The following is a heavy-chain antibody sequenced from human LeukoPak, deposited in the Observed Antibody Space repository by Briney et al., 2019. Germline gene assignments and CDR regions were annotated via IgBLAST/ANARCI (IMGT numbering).Heavy chain of an antibody. CDR1: GFTFSSYS. CDR2: ISSSSSYI. V-gene: IGHV3-21*01. J-gene: IGHJ4*02. D-gene: IGHD3-22*01. Sequence: PGGSLRLSCAASGFTFSSYSMNWVRQAPGRGLEWVSSISSSSSYIYYADSVKGRFTISRDNAKNSLYLQMNSLRAEDTAVYYCARALNYYDSSGYYYGDWGQGTLVTVSS. CDR3: ARALNYYDSSGYYYGD.